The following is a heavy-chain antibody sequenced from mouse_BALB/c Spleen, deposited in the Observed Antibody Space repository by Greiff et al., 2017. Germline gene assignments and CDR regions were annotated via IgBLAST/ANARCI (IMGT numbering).Heavy chain of an antibody. CDR1: GFSLTSYG. V-gene: IGHV2-4-1*01. CDR3: ARNSRERAFDY. CDR2: IWSGGST. D-gene: IGHD3-3*01. Sequence: QVQLKESGPGLVQPSQSLSITCTVSGFSLTSYGVHWVRQSPGKGLEWLVVIWSGGSTDYNAAFISRLSISKDNSKSQVFFKMNSLQADDTAIYYCARNSRERAFDYWGQGTTLTVSS. J-gene: IGHJ2*01.